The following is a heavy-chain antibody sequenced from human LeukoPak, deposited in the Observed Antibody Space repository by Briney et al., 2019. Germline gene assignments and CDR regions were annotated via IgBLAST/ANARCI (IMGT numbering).Heavy chain of an antibody. D-gene: IGHD3-10*01. CDR2: IYYSGST. Sequence: SETLSLTCTVSGGSVSSGDYYWSWIRQPPGKGLEWIGYIYYSGSTYYNPSLKSRVTISVDTSKNQFSLKLSSVTAADTAVYYCARVRGDAFDIWGQGTMVTVSS. CDR3: ARVRGDAFDI. J-gene: IGHJ3*02. CDR1: GGSVSSGDYY. V-gene: IGHV4-30-4*01.